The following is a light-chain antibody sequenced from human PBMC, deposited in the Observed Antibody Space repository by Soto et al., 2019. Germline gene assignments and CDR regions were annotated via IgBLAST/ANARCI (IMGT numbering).Light chain of an antibody. J-gene: IGKJ4*01. V-gene: IGKV1-12*01. Sequence: DIQMTQSPSFVSASVGDRVTISCRSSHGISSWFSCYQHKPGRAPKLLIHAASSLESGVPSRFRGSGSGPDFTLIIISLQHEEFATYYCQQPPSLPLTFGGRTKVEVK. CDR3: QQPPSLPLT. CDR2: AAS. CDR1: HGISSW.